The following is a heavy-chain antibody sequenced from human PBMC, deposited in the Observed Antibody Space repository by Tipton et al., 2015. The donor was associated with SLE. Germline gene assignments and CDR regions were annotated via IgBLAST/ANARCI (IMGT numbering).Heavy chain of an antibody. CDR1: GDPISSGGYY. V-gene: IGHV4-39*07. J-gene: IGHJ4*02. D-gene: IGHD2-21*01. CDR3: ARLYCGGDCYPLDY. Sequence: TLSLTCTVSGDPISSGGYYWGWFRQPPGKGLEWIGSVYYSGSTYYSPSLKSRVTISVDTSKKQFSLKLGSVTAADTAVYYCARLYCGGDCYPLDYWGQGTLVTVSS. CDR2: VYYSGST.